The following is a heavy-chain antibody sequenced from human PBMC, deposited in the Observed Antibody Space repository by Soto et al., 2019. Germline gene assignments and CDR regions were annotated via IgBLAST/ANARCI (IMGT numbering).Heavy chain of an antibody. CDR1: GGSISSSSYY. CDR2: IYYSGST. V-gene: IGHV4-39*01. CDR3: AGGEDDSSGYYWDY. Sequence: SETLSLTCTVSGGSISSSSYYWGWIRQPPGKGLERIGSIYYSGSTYYNPSLKSRVTISVDTSKNQFSLKLSSVTAADTAVYYCAGGEDDSSGYYWDYWGQGTLVTVSS. J-gene: IGHJ4*02. D-gene: IGHD3-22*01.